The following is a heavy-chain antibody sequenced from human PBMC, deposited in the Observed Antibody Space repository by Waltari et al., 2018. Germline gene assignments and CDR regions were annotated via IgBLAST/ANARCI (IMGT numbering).Heavy chain of an antibody. CDR2: ISWNSGSI. CDR3: AKGQSDRLIYYYGMDV. Sequence: EVQLVESGGGLVQPGRSLRLSCAASGFTLADYAMHWVRPAPGKGLEWVSGISWNSGSIGYADSVKGRFTISRDNAKNSLYLQMNSLRAEDTALYYCAKGQSDRLIYYYGMDVWGQGTTVTVSS. V-gene: IGHV3-9*01. CDR1: GFTLADYA. D-gene: IGHD3-16*01. J-gene: IGHJ6*02.